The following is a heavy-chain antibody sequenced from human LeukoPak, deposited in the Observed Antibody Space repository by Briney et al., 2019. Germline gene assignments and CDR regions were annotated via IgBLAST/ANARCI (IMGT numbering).Heavy chain of an antibody. V-gene: IGHV3-21*01. J-gene: IGHJ4*02. CDR1: GFTFSSYS. CDR3: ARDRGSSSWYLGNDY. D-gene: IGHD6-13*01. Sequence: GGSLRLSCAASGFTFSSYSMNWVRQAPGKGLEWVSSISSSSSYIYYADSVKGRFTISRDNAKNSLYLQMNSLRAEDTAVYYCARDRGSSSWYLGNDYWGQGTLVTVSS. CDR2: ISSSSSYI.